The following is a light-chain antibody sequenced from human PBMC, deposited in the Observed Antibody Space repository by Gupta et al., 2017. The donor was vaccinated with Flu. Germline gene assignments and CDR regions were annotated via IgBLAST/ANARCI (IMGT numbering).Light chain of an antibody. CDR1: QCVSSN. CDR3: QQYNSWPPR. V-gene: IGKV3-15*01. Sequence: ETVMTQSPATLHVSPGERATLPCRASQCVSSNLAWYQQKPGQAPRLLIYGASTRATGIPARFSGSGSGTEFTLTISSLQSEDFAVYYCQQYNSWPPRFGQGTRLEIK. CDR2: GAS. J-gene: IGKJ5*01.